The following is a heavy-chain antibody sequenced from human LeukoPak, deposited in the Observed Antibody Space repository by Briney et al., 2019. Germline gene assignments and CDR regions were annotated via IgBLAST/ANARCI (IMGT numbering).Heavy chain of an antibody. CDR3: AKVAMYYYGSETYFFFDD. J-gene: IGHJ4*02. Sequence: SETLSLTCRVPGASISTYYWSWIRQPVGKGLEWIGQIKTTGSTHYNSSLESRVTMSLDTSKKEFSLNLTSVTAADTAVYYCAKVAMYYYGSETYFFFDDWGQGILVTVSS. V-gene: IGHV4-4*07. CDR1: GASISTYY. CDR2: IKTTGST. D-gene: IGHD3-10*01.